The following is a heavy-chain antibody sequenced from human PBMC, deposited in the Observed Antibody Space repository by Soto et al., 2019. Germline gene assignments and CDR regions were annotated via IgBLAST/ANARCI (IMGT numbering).Heavy chain of an antibody. CDR3: AKERITMVRGVRGWFDP. J-gene: IGHJ5*02. D-gene: IGHD3-10*01. CDR2: ISGSGGST. Sequence: GGSLRLSCAASGFTFSSYAMSWVRQAPGKGLEWVSAISGSGGSTYYADSVKGRFTISRDNSKNTLYLQMNSLRAEDTAVYYCAKERITMVRGVRGWFDPWGQGTLVTVSS. CDR1: GFTFSSYA. V-gene: IGHV3-23*01.